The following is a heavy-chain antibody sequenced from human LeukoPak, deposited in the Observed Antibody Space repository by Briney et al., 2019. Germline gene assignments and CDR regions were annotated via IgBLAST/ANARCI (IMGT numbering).Heavy chain of an antibody. CDR1: GGSFSGYY. Sequence: SETLSLTCAVYGGSFSGYYWSWIRQPPRKGLEWIGEINHSGSTNYNPSLKSRVTISVDTSKNQFSLKLSSVTAADTAVYYCARGGGSRLLNYWGQGTLVTVSS. CDR3: ARGGGSRLLNY. V-gene: IGHV4-34*01. J-gene: IGHJ4*02. CDR2: INHSGST. D-gene: IGHD3-16*01.